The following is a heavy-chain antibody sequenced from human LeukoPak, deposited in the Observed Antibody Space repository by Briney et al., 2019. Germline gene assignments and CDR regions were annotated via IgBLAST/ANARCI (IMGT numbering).Heavy chain of an antibody. J-gene: IGHJ4*02. V-gene: IGHV3-23*01. CDR3: ARGYLVRGVIMGIDY. CDR1: GFTFSSYA. CDR2: ISGSGGNT. Sequence: GGSLRLSCAASGFTFSSYAMSWVRQAPGKGLEWVSGISGSGGNTYYADSVKGRFTISRDNSNNTLYLQMNSLRAEDTALYYCARGYLVRGVIMGIDYWGQGTLVTVSS. D-gene: IGHD3-10*01.